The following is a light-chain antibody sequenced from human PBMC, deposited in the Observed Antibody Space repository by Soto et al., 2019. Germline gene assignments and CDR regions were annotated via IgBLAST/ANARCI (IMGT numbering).Light chain of an antibody. J-gene: IGLJ1*01. CDR1: SSDIGDYNY. CDR2: DVR. CDR3: ISYSSSSAPYV. Sequence: QSALTQPASVSGSPGQSITISCTGTSSDIGDYNYVSWYQHHPGKAPKLMIHDVRNRPSGVSDRFSGSKSGNSASLTISGLQAEDEADYYCISYSSSSAPYVFGTGTKLTVL. V-gene: IGLV2-14*03.